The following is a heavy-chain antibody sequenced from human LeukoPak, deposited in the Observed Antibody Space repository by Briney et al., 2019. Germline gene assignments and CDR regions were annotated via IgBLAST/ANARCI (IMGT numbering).Heavy chain of an antibody. CDR1: GGSFSGYY. CDR3: ARVVVVVAATHIDY. V-gene: IGHV4-34*01. J-gene: IGHJ4*02. CDR2: INHSGST. Sequence: SSETLSLTCAVYGGSFSGYYWSWIRQPPGKGLEWIGEINHSGSTNYNPSLKSRVTISVDTSKNQFSLKLSSVTAADTAVYYRARVVVVVAATHIDYWGQGTLVTVSS. D-gene: IGHD2-15*01.